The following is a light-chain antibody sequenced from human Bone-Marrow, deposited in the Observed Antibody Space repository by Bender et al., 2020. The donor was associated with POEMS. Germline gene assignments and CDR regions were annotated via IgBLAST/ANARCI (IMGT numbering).Light chain of an antibody. J-gene: IGLJ3*02. Sequence: QSVLTQPPSASGTPGQRVTIPCSGGSSNIGAHAVNWYQHLPGPAPKLLIHSSHRRPSEVPDRFSGSRSGTSASLAISGLQSEDEADYYCAVWDDSLNGWVFGGGTKLTVL. CDR1: SSNIGAHA. CDR3: AVWDDSLNGWV. CDR2: SSH. V-gene: IGLV1-44*01.